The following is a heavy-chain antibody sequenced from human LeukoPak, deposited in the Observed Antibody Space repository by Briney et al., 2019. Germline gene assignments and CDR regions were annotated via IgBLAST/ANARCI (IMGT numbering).Heavy chain of an antibody. D-gene: IGHD1-26*01. CDR1: GGTFSSYA. Sequence: SVKVSCKASGGTFSSYAISWVRQAPGQGLEWMGGIIPIFGTANYAQKFQGRVTITADESTSTAYMELSSLRSEDTAVYYCARAFDLGATGNWYDPWGQGTLVTVSS. CDR2: IIPIFGTA. J-gene: IGHJ5*02. V-gene: IGHV1-69*13. CDR3: ARAFDLGATGNWYDP.